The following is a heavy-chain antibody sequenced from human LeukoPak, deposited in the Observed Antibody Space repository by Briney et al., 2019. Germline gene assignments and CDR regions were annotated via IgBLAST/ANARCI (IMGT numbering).Heavy chain of an antibody. Sequence: GASVKVSCKASGYTFTSYDINWVRQATGQGLEWMGWMNPNSGNTGYAQKFQGRVTITRNTSISTAYMELSSLRSEDTAVYYCARVVAVAGFHYYYMDVWGKGTTVTVSS. CDR3: ARVVAVAGFHYYYMDV. J-gene: IGHJ6*03. CDR2: MNPNSGNT. D-gene: IGHD6-19*01. V-gene: IGHV1-8*03. CDR1: GYTFTSYD.